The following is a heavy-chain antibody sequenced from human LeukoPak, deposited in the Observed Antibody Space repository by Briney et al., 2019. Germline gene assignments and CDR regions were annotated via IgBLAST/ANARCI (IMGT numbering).Heavy chain of an antibody. CDR2: ISSSSSYI. CDR1: GFTFSTYS. Sequence: GGSLRLSGAAPGFTFSTYSMNWVRQAPGEGLEWASSISSSSSYIYYADSVKGRFTISRDNAKNSLYLQMNSLRAEDTAVYYCARLYSGYDYQDYWGQGTLVTVSS. D-gene: IGHD5-12*01. J-gene: IGHJ4*02. CDR3: ARLYSGYDYQDY. V-gene: IGHV3-21*01.